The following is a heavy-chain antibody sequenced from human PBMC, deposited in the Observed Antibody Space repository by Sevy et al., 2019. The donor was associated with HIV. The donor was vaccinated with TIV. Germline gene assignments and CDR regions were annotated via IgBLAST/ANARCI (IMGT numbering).Heavy chain of an antibody. Sequence: GGSLRLSCAASGFTFNSHAMSWVRQPPGRGLEWVSAISGSGETTVYADSVRGRFTISRDNSKNTLFLVMNSLRAEDTAVYYCAKDDMLNLWRCYFDSWGQGTLVTVSS. CDR1: GFTFNSHA. CDR3: AKDDMLNLWRCYFDS. V-gene: IGHV3-23*01. D-gene: IGHD2-21*01. J-gene: IGHJ4*02. CDR2: ISGSGETT.